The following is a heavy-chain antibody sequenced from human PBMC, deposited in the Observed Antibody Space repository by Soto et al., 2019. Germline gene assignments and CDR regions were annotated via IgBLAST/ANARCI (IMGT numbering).Heavy chain of an antibody. V-gene: IGHV4-59*01. J-gene: IGHJ4*02. Sequence: PSETLSLTCTVSGGSIISYYWSRIRQPPGKGLEWIGYIYDSGSTSYNPSLKSRVTISVDTSKNQFSLKLSSVTAADTAIYYCATSFASGSRAFDYWGRGALVTVSS. CDR3: ATSFASGSRAFDY. D-gene: IGHD3-10*01. CDR1: GGSIISYY. CDR2: IYDSGST.